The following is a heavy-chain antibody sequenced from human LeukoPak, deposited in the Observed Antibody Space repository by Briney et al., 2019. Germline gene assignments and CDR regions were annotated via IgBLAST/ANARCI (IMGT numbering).Heavy chain of an antibody. CDR2: IRYDGSNK. J-gene: IGHJ4*02. Sequence: GGSLRLSCAASGFTFSSYGMHWVRQAPGKGLEWVAFIRYDGSNKYYADSVKGRFTIPRDNSKNTLYLQMNSLRAEDTAVYYCAKDQVDTAMALFYFDYWGQGTLVTVSS. D-gene: IGHD5-18*01. V-gene: IGHV3-30*02. CDR3: AKDQVDTAMALFYFDY. CDR1: GFTFSSYG.